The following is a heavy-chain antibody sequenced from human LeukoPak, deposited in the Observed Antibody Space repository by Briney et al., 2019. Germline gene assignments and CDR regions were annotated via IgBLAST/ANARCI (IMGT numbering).Heavy chain of an antibody. CDR2: ISYDGSNK. Sequence: GGSLRLSCAASGFTFSSYGMHWVRQAPGKGLEWVAVISYDGSNKYYADSVKGRFTISRDNSKNTLYLQMNSLRAEDTAVYYCAKDRASSWFYFDYWGQGTLVTVSS. CDR3: AKDRASSWFYFDY. J-gene: IGHJ4*02. D-gene: IGHD6-13*01. CDR1: GFTFSSYG. V-gene: IGHV3-30*18.